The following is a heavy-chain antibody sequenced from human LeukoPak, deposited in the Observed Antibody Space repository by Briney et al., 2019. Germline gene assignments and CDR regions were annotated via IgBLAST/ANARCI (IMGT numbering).Heavy chain of an antibody. J-gene: IGHJ4*02. CDR3: ARVSGTFGELY. V-gene: IGHV3-21*01. D-gene: IGHD3-10*01. CDR1: GFTLSSYS. CDR2: ISTSSSYI. Sequence: GGSLRLSCAASGFTLSSYSMNWVRQAPGKGLEWVSSISTSSSYIYYADSVKGRFTISRDNAKNSLYLQMNSLRAEDTAVYYCARVSGTFGELYWGQGTLVTVSS.